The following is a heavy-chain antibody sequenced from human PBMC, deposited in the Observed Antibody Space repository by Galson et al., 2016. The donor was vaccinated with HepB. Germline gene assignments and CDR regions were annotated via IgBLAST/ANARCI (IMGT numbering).Heavy chain of an antibody. CDR3: AKETSGSYDY. D-gene: IGHD3-10*01. J-gene: IGHJ4*02. CDR1: GFTFSSYA. CDR2: ISGSGGIT. V-gene: IGHV3-23*01. Sequence: SLRLSCAASGFTFSSYAMNWVRQAPGKGLEWVSAISGSGGITHYTDSVRGRFTISRDNPKNTLYLQMNSLRAEDTAVYYCAKETSGSYDYWGQGTLVTVSS.